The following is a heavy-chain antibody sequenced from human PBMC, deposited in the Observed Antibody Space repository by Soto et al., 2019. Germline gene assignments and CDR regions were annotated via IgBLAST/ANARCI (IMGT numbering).Heavy chain of an antibody. V-gene: IGHV3-30*18. J-gene: IGHJ4*02. CDR1: GFTFSTYG. D-gene: IGHD3-3*01. Sequence: GGSLRLSCAASGFTFSTYGMHWVRQAPGKGLEWVAVISYDGSNKYYADSVKGRFTISRDNSKNTLYLQMNSLRAEDTAVYYCAKGKGYYDFWGGPDYWGQGTLVTVSS. CDR2: ISYDGSNK. CDR3: AKGKGYYDFWGGPDY.